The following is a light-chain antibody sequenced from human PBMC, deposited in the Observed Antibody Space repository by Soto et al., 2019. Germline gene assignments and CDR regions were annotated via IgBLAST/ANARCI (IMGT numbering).Light chain of an antibody. CDR3: QQLINCPLT. Sequence: DIQLTQSPSILSASVGERVTVPCRASQGISSLLAWYQQKPGKAPNLLIYGASTLQSGVPSRFSGSGSGTEFTLTISSLQPEDFAAYYCQQLINCPLTFGQGTRLEIK. CDR2: GAS. V-gene: IGKV1-9*01. CDR1: QGISSL. J-gene: IGKJ5*01.